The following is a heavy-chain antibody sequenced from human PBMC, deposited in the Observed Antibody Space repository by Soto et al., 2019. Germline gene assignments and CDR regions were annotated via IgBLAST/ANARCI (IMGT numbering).Heavy chain of an antibody. V-gene: IGHV3-48*02. D-gene: IGHD2-21*01. CDR2: ISSSGSTI. J-gene: IGHJ4*02. Sequence: GGSLRLSCAASGFSFSSHSMKWVRQAPGKGLEWVSYISSSGSTIYYADSVKGRFTISRDNAKNSLYLQMNSLRDDDTAVYYCARGRGYCGGTNCYLDYWGQGALVTVSS. CDR1: GFSFSSHS. CDR3: ARGRGYCGGTNCYLDY.